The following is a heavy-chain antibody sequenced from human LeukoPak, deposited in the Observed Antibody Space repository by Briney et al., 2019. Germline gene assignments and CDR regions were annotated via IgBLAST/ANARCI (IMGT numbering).Heavy chain of an antibody. V-gene: IGHV3-15*01. D-gene: IGHD3-10*01. CDR1: GFTFSSYR. CDR2: IKSKPAGGTT. CDR3: TTVRGYYASGD. J-gene: IGHJ4*02. Sequence: GGSLRLSCAASGFTFSSYRMNWVRQAPGKGLEWVGRIKSKPAGGTTDYAAPVKGRFTISRDDSKNMVYLQMSSLKTEDTAVYYCTTVRGYYASGDWGQGTLVTVSS.